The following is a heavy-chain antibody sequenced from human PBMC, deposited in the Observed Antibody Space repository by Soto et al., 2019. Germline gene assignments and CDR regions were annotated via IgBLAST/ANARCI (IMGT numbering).Heavy chain of an antibody. CDR3: ARDRITTRGDAFDL. D-gene: IGHD3-3*01. CDR2: IIPSPDIT. V-gene: IGHV1-69*08. CDR1: GGAFSTYI. J-gene: IGHJ3*01. Sequence: QVQLVQSGAEVKKPGSSVKVSCKAPGGAFSTYIISWVRQAPGQGLEWMGRIIPSPDITDNAQKFQGRVTFSADKSTSTAYMELSSLRSEDTAVYYCARDRITTRGDAFDLWGQGTMVTVSS.